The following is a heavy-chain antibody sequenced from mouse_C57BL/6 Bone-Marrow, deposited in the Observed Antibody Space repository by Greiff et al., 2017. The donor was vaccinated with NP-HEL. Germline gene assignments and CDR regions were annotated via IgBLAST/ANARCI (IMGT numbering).Heavy chain of an antibody. J-gene: IGHJ4*01. CDR2: IYPRSGNT. CDR3: ARAYYGPYYAMDY. D-gene: IGHD1-1*01. Sequence: VKLMESGAELARPGASVKLSCKASGYTFTSYGISWVKQRTGQGLEWIGEIYPRSGNTYYNEKFKGKATLTADKSSSTAYMELRSLTSEDSAVYFCARAYYGPYYAMDYWGQGTSVTVSS. CDR1: GYTFTSYG. V-gene: IGHV1-81*01.